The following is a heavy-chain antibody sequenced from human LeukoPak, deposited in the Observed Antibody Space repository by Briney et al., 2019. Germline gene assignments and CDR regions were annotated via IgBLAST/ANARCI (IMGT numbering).Heavy chain of an antibody. D-gene: IGHD2-2*02. V-gene: IGHV3-30*02. CDR1: GFTFSSYG. CDR2: IRYDGNNK. J-gene: IGHJ5*02. CDR3: AKDHIAVVPATISS. Sequence: PGGSLRLSCAASGFTFSSYGMHWVRQAPGKGLEWVAFIRYDGNNKYYAESVKGRFTISRDNSKNTVSLQMNTLRAEDTAVYYCAKDHIAVVPATISSWGQGTLVTVSS.